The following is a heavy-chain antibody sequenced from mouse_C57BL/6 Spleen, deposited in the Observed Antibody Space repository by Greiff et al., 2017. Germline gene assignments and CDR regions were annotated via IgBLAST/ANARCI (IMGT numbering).Heavy chain of an antibody. CDR3: ARGGGSPYYFDN. D-gene: IGHD1-1*01. CDR2: INPGSGGT. CDR1: GYAFTNFL. Sequence: QVQLQQSGAELVRPGTSVKVSCKASGYAFTNFLIEWVKQRPGQGLEWIGVINPGSGGTNYNEKFKGKATLTADQSSSTAYMQLSSLTSEDSAFFFCARGGGSPYYFDNRGKGTTLTVSS. V-gene: IGHV1-54*01. J-gene: IGHJ2*01.